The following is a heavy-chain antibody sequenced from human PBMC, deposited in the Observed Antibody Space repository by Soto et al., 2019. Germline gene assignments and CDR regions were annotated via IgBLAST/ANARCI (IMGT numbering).Heavy chain of an antibody. CDR1: GFTFTSSA. CDR2: IVVGSGNT. Sequence: ASVKVSCKASGFTFTSSAVQWVRQARGQRLEWIGWIVVGSGNTNYAQKFQERVTITRDMSTSTAYMELSSLRSEDTAVYYCASGYDYVRNYYYYGMDVWGQGTTVTVSS. CDR3: ASGYDYVRNYYYYGMDV. J-gene: IGHJ6*02. D-gene: IGHD5-12*01. V-gene: IGHV1-58*01.